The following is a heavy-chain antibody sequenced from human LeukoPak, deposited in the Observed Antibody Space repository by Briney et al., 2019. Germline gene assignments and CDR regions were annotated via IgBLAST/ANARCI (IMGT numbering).Heavy chain of an antibody. CDR2: IYHSGRT. Sequence: SETLSLTCAVSAYSINSGHYWGWIRQPPGKGLEWIGSIYHSGRTYYHPSLKSRFTTSVDTSKNQFSLKLTSVTAADTAVYYCARHASPDIVIVPAATFDYWGQGTLVTVSS. CDR1: AYSINSGHY. J-gene: IGHJ4*02. D-gene: IGHD2-2*01. V-gene: IGHV4-38-2*01. CDR3: ARHASPDIVIVPAATFDY.